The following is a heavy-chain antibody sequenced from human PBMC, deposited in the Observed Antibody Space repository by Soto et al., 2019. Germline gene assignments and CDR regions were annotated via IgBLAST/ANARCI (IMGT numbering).Heavy chain of an antibody. D-gene: IGHD6-13*01. CDR1: GFTFSSYW. J-gene: IGHJ3*02. Sequence: GGSLRLSCAASGFTFSSYWMHWVRQAPGKGLVWVSRINSDGSSTSYADSVKGQVTISADKSNTTAYLQWSGLKASDTSMYYCARQRIEAAFDAFDIWGQGTMVTVSS. CDR2: INSDGSST. CDR3: ARQRIEAAFDAFDI. V-gene: IGHV3-74*01.